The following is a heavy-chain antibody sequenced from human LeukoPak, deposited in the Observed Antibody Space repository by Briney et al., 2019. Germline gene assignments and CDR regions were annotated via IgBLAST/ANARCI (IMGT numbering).Heavy chain of an antibody. CDR1: GTIYY. V-gene: IGHV1-46*01. J-gene: IGHJ4*02. CDR2: INPSGDTT. Sequence: ASVKVSCKSSGTIYYVHWVRQAPGQGLEWMGIINPSGDTTSYARRFHGRVTMTRDTSTSTVYMELSSLRSDDTAVYYCASRLQSGSPWYFDFWGQGTLVTVSS. D-gene: IGHD1-26*01. CDR3: ASRLQSGSPWYFDF.